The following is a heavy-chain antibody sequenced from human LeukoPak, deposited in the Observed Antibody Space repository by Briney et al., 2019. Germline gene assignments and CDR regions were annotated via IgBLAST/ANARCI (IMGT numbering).Heavy chain of an antibody. CDR1: GYTFTSYG. Sequence: GASVKVSCKASGYTFTSYGISWVRQAPGQGLEWMGWISAYNGNTNYAQKLQGRVTMTTDTSTSTAYMELRSLRAEDTAVYYCATSFFDFWSGYYISPPFDYWGQGTLVTVSS. J-gene: IGHJ4*02. CDR3: ATSFFDFWSGYYISPPFDY. V-gene: IGHV1-18*01. D-gene: IGHD3-3*01. CDR2: ISAYNGNT.